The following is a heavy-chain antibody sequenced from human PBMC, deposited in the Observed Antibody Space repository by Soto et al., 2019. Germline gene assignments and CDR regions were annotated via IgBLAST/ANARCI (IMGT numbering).Heavy chain of an antibody. J-gene: IGHJ6*02. Sequence: EVQLVESGGGLVKPGGSLRLSCAASGFTFRSYSMNWVRQAPGKGLEWVSSISSSSFSINYADSVKGRFSISRDNAENSLHLQMNNLRAEDTAVYYCARNESSNIYGTDGWGQGTTLTVSS. D-gene: IGHD6-6*01. CDR1: GFTFRSYS. CDR2: ISSSSFSI. V-gene: IGHV3-21*01. CDR3: ARNESSNIYGTDG.